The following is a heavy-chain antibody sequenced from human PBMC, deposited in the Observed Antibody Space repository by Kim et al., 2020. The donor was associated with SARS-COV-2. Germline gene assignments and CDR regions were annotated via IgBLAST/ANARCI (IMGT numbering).Heavy chain of an antibody. CDR1: GFTFSTYW. J-gene: IGHJ6*02. V-gene: IGHV3-7*01. D-gene: IGHD3-10*01. CDR2: IKEDGYDK. Sequence: GGSLRLSCAASGFTFSTYWMSWVRQAPGKGLEWVANIKEDGYDKNYVDSVKGRFTISRDNAKNSLYLEMNFLRGEDTAVYYCARDWFGDLFHAVDVWGQGTAVTVSS. CDR3: ARDWFGDLFHAVDV.